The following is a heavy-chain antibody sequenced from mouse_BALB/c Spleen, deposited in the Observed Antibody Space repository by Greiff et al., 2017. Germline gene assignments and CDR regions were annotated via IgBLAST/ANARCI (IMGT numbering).Heavy chain of an antibody. CDR2: IWAGGST. CDR1: GFSLTSYG. V-gene: IGHV2-9*02. D-gene: IGHD2-3*01. J-gene: IGHJ4*01. Sequence: VKLMESGPGLVAPSQSLSITCTVSGFSLTSYGVHWVRQPPGKGLEWLGVIWAGGSTNYNSALMSRLSISKDNSKSQVFLKMNSLQTDDTAMYYCARDKGWLHAMDYWGQGTSVTVSS. CDR3: ARDKGWLHAMDY.